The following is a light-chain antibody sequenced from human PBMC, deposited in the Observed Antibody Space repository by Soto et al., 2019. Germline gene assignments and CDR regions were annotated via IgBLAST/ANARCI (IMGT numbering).Light chain of an antibody. J-gene: IGLJ1*01. V-gene: IGLV2-11*01. Sequence: QSVLTQPRSVSGSPGQSVTISCTGPTIDVDSSNYVSWCQQHPGKAPKLMIYEGGRRPSGVSDRPSGSKSDNTASLTISGLQAEDEADYYCCSYAGGNTFYVFGTGTKVTVL. CDR3: CSYAGGNTFYV. CDR1: TIDVDSSNY. CDR2: EGG.